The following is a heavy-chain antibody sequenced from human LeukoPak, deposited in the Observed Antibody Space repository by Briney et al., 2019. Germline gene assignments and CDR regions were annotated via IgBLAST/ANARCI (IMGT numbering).Heavy chain of an antibody. V-gene: IGHV3-30*03. CDR3: ARDLHSSSWSNQPLDY. CDR2: ISYDGNNK. Sequence: GGSLRLSCAASGFTFSSYGMHWVRQAPGKGLEWVAVISYDGNNKYYADSVKGRFTISRDNSKNTLYLQMNSLRAEDTAVYYCARDLHSSSWSNQPLDYWGQGTLVTVSS. CDR1: GFTFSSYG. D-gene: IGHD6-13*01. J-gene: IGHJ4*02.